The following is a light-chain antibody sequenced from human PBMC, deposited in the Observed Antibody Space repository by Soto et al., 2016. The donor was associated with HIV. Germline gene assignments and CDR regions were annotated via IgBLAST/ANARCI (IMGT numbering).Light chain of an antibody. CDR3: QAWDTSTVV. Sequence: SYELTQPPSVSVSPGQTASVTCSGDELGDKYACWCQQKPGQSPVLVIYQDTKRPSGIPERFSGSNSGNTATLTISGTQAMDEADYYCQAWDTSTVVFGGGTKLTV. CDR2: QDT. V-gene: IGLV3-1*01. CDR1: ELGDKY. J-gene: IGLJ2*01.